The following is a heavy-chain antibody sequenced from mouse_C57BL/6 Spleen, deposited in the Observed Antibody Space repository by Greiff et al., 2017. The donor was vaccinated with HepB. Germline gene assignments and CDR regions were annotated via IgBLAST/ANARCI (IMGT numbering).Heavy chain of an antibody. D-gene: IGHD2-4*01. V-gene: IGHV5-16*01. CDR3: ARDQDYGWYFDV. Sequence: EVQVVESEGGLVQPGSSMKLSCTASGFTFSDYYMAWVRQVPEKGLEWVANINYDGSSTYYLDSLKSRFIISRDNAKNILYLQMSSLKSEDTATYYCARDQDYGWYFDVWGTGTTVTVSS. CDR1: GFTFSDYY. CDR2: INYDGSST. J-gene: IGHJ1*03.